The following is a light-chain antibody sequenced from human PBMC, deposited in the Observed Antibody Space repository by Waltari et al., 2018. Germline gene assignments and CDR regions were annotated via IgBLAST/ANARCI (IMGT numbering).Light chain of an antibody. V-gene: IGLV2-14*03. Sequence: QSALTQPASVSGSPGQSITISCTGTSSDVGGYNYVSWYQQHPGKAPKRMIYDVSNRPSGVSNRVSGSKSGNTASLTISGRQAEDEADYYCSSYTSSSTYVCGTGTKVTVL. CDR2: DVS. J-gene: IGLJ1*01. CDR1: SSDVGGYNY. CDR3: SSYTSSSTYV.